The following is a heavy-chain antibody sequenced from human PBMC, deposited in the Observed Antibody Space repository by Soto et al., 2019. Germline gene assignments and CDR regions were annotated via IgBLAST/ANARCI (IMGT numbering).Heavy chain of an antibody. J-gene: IGHJ6*02. CDR3: ARDDEYSGNGMDV. D-gene: IGHD3-10*01. CDR2: ILNDGSNR. V-gene: IGHV3-33*01. CDR1: EFTFSNYG. Sequence: QVQLVESGGGVVQPGRSLRLSCAASEFTFSNYGMHWVRQAPGKGLEWVAVILNDGSNRYHADSVKDRFTISRDNSKNTLYLQMYSLRAEDTAVYYCARDDEYSGNGMDVWGQGTTVTVS.